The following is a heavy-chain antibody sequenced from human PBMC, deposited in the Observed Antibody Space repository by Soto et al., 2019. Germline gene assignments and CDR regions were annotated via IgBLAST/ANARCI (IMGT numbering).Heavy chain of an antibody. Sequence: ASVKVSCKASGYTFTGYYMHWVRQAPGQGLEWMGWINPNSGGTNYAQKFQGRVTMTGDTSISTAYMELSRLRSDDTAVYYCARVIAARQNGMDVWGQGTTVTVSS. CDR2: INPNSGGT. J-gene: IGHJ6*02. CDR3: ARVIAARQNGMDV. D-gene: IGHD6-6*01. CDR1: GYTFTGYY. V-gene: IGHV1-2*02.